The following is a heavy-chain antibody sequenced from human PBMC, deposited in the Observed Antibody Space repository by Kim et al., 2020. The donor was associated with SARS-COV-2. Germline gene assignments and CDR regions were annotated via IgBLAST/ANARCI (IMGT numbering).Heavy chain of an antibody. Sequence: SETLSLTCAVSGGSISSSNWWSWVRQPPGKGLEWIGEIYHSGSTNYNPSLKSRVTISVDKSKNQFSLKLSSVTAADTAVYYCASYQNRGYSGYDYYWGQGTLVTVSS. CDR2: IYHSGST. V-gene: IGHV4-4*02. CDR3: ASYQNRGYSGYDYY. J-gene: IGHJ4*02. CDR1: GGSISSSNW. D-gene: IGHD5-12*01.